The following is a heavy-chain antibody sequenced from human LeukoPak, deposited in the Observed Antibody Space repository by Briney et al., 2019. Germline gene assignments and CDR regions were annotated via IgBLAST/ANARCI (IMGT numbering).Heavy chain of an antibody. D-gene: IGHD3-10*01. CDR2: MNPNSGNT. J-gene: IGHJ6*03. V-gene: IGHV1-8*01. CDR1: GYTFTSYG. Sequence: ASVKVSCKASGYTFTSYGINWVRQATGQGLEWMGWMNPNSGNTGYAQKFQGRVTMTRNTSISTAYMELSSLRSEDTAVYYCARGQAFHAYYYGSGISMDVWGKGTTVTVSS. CDR3: ARGQAFHAYYYGSGISMDV.